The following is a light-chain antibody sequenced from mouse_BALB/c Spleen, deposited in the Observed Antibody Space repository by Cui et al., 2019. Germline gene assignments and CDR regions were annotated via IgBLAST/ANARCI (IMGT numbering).Light chain of an antibody. Sequence: DIQMTQSPASLSVSVGETVTITCRASENIYSNLAWYQQKQGKSPQPLVYAATNLADGVPSRFSGSGSGTQYSLKINSLQSEDFGSYYCQHFWGTPWTFGGGTKLEIK. CDR1: ENIYSN. CDR2: AAT. CDR3: QHFWGTPWT. J-gene: IGKJ1*01. V-gene: IGKV12-46*01.